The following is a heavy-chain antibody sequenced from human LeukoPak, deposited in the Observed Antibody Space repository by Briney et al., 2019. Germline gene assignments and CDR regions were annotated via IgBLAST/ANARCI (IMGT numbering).Heavy chain of an antibody. Sequence: SETLSLTCTVSGGSISRYYWSWIRQPPGKGLEWIGYIYYSGSTNYNPSLKSRVTISVDTSKNQFSLKLSSVTAADTAVYYCAREEACSGGSCYYGMDVWGQGTTVTVSS. CDR1: GGSISRYY. D-gene: IGHD2-15*01. J-gene: IGHJ6*02. CDR2: IYYSGST. V-gene: IGHV4-59*01. CDR3: AREEACSGGSCYYGMDV.